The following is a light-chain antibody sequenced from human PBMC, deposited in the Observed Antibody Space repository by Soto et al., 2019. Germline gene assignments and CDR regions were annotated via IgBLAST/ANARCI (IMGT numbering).Light chain of an antibody. CDR2: KDN. CDR1: SSNIGSNY. Sequence: QSVLTQPPSASGTPGQRITISRSGSSSNIGSNYVYWYQKFPGTAPKLLMYKDNHRPSGDPDRFSGSKSGTSASLAISGLRCEGEADYYCAAWDNSLSGLHVSGTGTKLTVL. CDR3: AAWDNSLSGLHV. J-gene: IGLJ1*01. V-gene: IGLV1-47*01.